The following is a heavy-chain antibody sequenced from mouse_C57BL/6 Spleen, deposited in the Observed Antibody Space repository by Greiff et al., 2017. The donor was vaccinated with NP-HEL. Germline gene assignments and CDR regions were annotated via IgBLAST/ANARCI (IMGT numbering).Heavy chain of an antibody. V-gene: IGHV7-3*01. D-gene: IGHD4-1*02. CDR2: IRNKANGYTT. CDR1: GFTFTDYY. CDR3: ARSTGTGFDY. J-gene: IGHJ2*01. Sequence: EVQRVESGGGLVQPGGSLSLSCAASGFTFTDYYMSWVRQPPGKALEWLGFIRNKANGYTTEYSASVKGRFTISRDNSQSILYLQMNALRAEDSATYYCARSTGTGFDYWGQGTTLTVSS.